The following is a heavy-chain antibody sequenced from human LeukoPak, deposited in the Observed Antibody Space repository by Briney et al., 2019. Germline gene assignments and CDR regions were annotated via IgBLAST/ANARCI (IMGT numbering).Heavy chain of an antibody. CDR1: GESFSGYY. CDR3: ARGRGSYAY. Sequence: SETLSLTCAVYGESFSGYYWSWIRQPPGKGLEWIGEINHSGSTNYNPSLKSRVTISVDTSKNQFSLKLSSVTAADTAVYYCARGRGSYAYWGQGTLVTVSS. D-gene: IGHD1-26*01. V-gene: IGHV4-34*01. J-gene: IGHJ4*02. CDR2: INHSGST.